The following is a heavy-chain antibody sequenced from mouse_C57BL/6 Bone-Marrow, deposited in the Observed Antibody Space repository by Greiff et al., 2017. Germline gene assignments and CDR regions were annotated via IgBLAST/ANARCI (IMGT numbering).Heavy chain of an antibody. D-gene: IGHD1-1*01. CDR2: IDPENGDT. CDR3: TFYYYGPYWYFDV. Sequence: VQLQQSGAELVRPGASVKLSCTASGFNIKDDYMHWVKQRPEQGLEWIGWIDPENGDTEYASKFQGKATITADTSSNTAYLQLSSLTSEDTAVYYGTFYYYGPYWYFDVWGTGTTVTVSS. V-gene: IGHV14-4*01. J-gene: IGHJ1*03. CDR1: GFNIKDDY.